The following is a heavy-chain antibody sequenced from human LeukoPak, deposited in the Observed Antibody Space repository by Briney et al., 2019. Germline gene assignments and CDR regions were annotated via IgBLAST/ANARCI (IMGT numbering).Heavy chain of an antibody. V-gene: IGHV3-30-3*01. J-gene: IGHJ4*02. D-gene: IGHD4-23*01. CDR2: ISYDGSNT. Sequence: PGRSLRLSCTASGFTFNSYAMHWVRQAPGKGLEWVAVISYDGSNTYYADSVKGRFTISRDNSKNTLYLQMNSLRAEDTAVYYCSRDFDGGNPEPYFDYWGQGTLVTVSS. CDR3: SRDFDGGNPEPYFDY. CDR1: GFTFNSYA.